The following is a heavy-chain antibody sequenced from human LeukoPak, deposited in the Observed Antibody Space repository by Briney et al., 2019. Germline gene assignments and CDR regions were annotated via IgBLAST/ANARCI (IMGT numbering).Heavy chain of an antibody. Sequence: ASVKVSCKVSGYTLTELSMHWVRQAPGKGLEWMGGFDPEDGETIYAQKFQGRVTMTEDTSTDTAYMELSSLRSEDTAVYYCARDHYYGSGSYNYFDYWGQGTLVTVSS. J-gene: IGHJ4*02. CDR3: ARDHYYGSGSYNYFDY. D-gene: IGHD3-10*01. CDR2: FDPEDGET. CDR1: GYTLTELS. V-gene: IGHV1-24*01.